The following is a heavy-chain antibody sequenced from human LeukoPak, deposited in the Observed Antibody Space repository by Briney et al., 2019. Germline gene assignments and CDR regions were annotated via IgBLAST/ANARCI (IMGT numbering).Heavy chain of an antibody. Sequence: GGSLRLSCAASGFTFSSCSMNWVRQAPGKGLEWVSHIGRGITYADSVKGRFTISRDNAKNSVYLQMNSLRAEDTAVYYCARDFRRYYDSSGYWGQGTLVTVSS. CDR1: GFTFSSCS. V-gene: IGHV3-48*04. J-gene: IGHJ4*02. CDR3: ARDFRRYYDSSGY. D-gene: IGHD3-22*01. CDR2: IGRGIT.